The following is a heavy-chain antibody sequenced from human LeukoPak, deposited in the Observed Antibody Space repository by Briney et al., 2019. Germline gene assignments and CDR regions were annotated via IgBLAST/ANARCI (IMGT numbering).Heavy chain of an antibody. Sequence: GGSLRLSCAVSGFTFDDYVMHWVRQAPGKGLEWVSGISWNSGSIGYADSVKGRFTISRDNAKNSLYLQMNSLRVEDTALYYCAKDNDGYNGGFDYWGQGTLVTVSS. D-gene: IGHD5-24*01. CDR2: ISWNSGSI. CDR3: AKDNDGYNGGFDY. CDR1: GFTFDDYV. V-gene: IGHV3-9*01. J-gene: IGHJ4*02.